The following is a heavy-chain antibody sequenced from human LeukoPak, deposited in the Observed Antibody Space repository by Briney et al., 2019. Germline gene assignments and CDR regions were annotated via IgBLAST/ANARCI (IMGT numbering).Heavy chain of an antibody. V-gene: IGHV4-59*01. J-gene: IGHJ4*02. D-gene: IGHD5-18*01. CDR3: ARALDTAMIR. Sequence: PSETLSLTCTVSGGSISTYYWGWIRQPPGKGLEWIGYIYYTGSTYYNPSLKSRVTISLDTSKNQFSLKLTSVTAADTAVYYCARALDTAMIRWGQGTLVTVSS. CDR2: IYYTGST. CDR1: GGSISTYY.